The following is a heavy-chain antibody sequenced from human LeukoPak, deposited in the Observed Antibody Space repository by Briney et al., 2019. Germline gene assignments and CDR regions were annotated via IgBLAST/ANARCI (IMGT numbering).Heavy chain of an antibody. CDR2: IYYTGST. D-gene: IGHD2-2*01. Sequence: PSETLSLTCTVSGGSIRSYYWSWVRQPPGKGLEYIGHIYYTGSTDYNPSLKSRVTMSLDTSKNQFSLKLSSVTAADTAVYSCARFSAHQLRSGYYYYMDVWGKGTTVTVCS. J-gene: IGHJ6*03. V-gene: IGHV4-59*01. CDR3: ARFSAHQLRSGYYYYMDV. CDR1: GGSIRSYY.